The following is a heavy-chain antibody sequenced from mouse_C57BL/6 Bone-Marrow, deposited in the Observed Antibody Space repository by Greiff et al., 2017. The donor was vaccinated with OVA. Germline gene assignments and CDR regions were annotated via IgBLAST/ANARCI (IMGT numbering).Heavy chain of an antibody. CDR3: ASPQRDGSSNWYFDV. J-gene: IGHJ1*03. V-gene: IGHV1-7*01. CDR2: INPSSGYT. Sequence: VQLQQSGAELAKPGASVKLSCKASGYTFTSYWMHWVKQRPGQGLEWIGYINPSSGYTKYNQKFKDKATLTADKSSSTAYMQLSSLTYEDAAVYYCASPQRDGSSNWYFDVWGTGTTVTVSS. D-gene: IGHD1-1*01. CDR1: GYTFTSYW.